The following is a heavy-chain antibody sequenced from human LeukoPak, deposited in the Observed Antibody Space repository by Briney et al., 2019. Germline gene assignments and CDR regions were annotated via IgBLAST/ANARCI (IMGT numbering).Heavy chain of an antibody. J-gene: IGHJ4*02. CDR1: GFTFSSYS. D-gene: IGHD6-13*01. CDR3: ARDSSSSPFDY. Sequence: GGSLRLSCAASGFTFSSYSMNWVRQAPGKGLEWVSSISSSSSYIYYADSVKGRFTISRDNAKNSLYLQMNSLRAEDTAVYYCARDSSSSPFDYWGQRTLVTVSS. V-gene: IGHV3-21*01. CDR2: ISSSSSYI.